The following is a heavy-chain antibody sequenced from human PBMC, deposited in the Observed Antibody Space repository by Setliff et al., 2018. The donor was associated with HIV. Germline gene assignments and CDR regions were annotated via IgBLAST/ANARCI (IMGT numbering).Heavy chain of an antibody. Sequence: ASVKVSCKTSGGTFSDYTVNWVRQAPGQGLEWMGRIIPIIGIENYAQKFQCRVTITADKSTSTAYMELNSLRSDDTAIYYCARSDCSSVMCYLGHAFEIWGQGTMVTVSS. J-gene: IGHJ3*02. D-gene: IGHD2-2*01. V-gene: IGHV1-69*02. CDR3: ARSDCSSVMCYLGHAFEI. CDR2: IIPIIGIE. CDR1: GGTFSDYT.